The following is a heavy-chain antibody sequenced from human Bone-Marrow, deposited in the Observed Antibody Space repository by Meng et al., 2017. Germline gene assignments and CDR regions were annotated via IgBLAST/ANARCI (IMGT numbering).Heavy chain of an antibody. CDR3: ARSGSRYCTNGVCYTFDY. J-gene: IGHJ4*02. Sequence: SVKVSCKASGGTFSSYAISWVRQAPGQGLEWMGGIIPIFGTANYAQKFQGRVTITADESTSTAYMELSSLRSEDTAVYYCARSGSRYCTNGVCYTFDYWGQGTLATVSS. V-gene: IGHV1-69*13. D-gene: IGHD2-8*01. CDR1: GGTFSSYA. CDR2: IIPIFGTA.